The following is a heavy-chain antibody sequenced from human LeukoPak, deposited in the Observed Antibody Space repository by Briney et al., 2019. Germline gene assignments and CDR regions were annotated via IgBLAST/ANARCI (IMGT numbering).Heavy chain of an antibody. CDR2: IYYSGST. V-gene: IGHV4-39*01. CDR1: GGSISSSSYY. D-gene: IGHD1-26*01. CDR3: ARHGASGSYLYYFDY. Sequence: SETLSLTCTVSGGSISSSSYYWGWIRQPPGKGLEWIGSIYYSGSTYYNPSLKSRVTISVDTSKNQFSLKLSSVTAADTAVYFCARHGASGSYLYYFDYWGQGTLVTVSP. J-gene: IGHJ4*02.